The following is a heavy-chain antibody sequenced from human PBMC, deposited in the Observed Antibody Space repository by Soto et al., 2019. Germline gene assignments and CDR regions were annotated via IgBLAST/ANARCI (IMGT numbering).Heavy chain of an antibody. CDR2: ISHDGSNK. V-gene: IGHV3-30*18. CDR1: GFTFSSYG. D-gene: IGHD3-10*01. Sequence: GESLKISCAASGFTFSSYGMHWVRQAPGKGLEWVAVISHDGSNKYYADSVKGRFTISRDNSKNTLYLQMNSLRAEDTAVYYCAKDSIGWDIMVRGVIITWGQGTLVTVSS. J-gene: IGHJ5*02. CDR3: AKDSIGWDIMVRGVIIT.